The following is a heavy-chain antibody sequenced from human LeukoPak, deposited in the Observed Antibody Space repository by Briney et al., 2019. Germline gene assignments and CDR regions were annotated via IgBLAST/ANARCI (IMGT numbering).Heavy chain of an antibody. J-gene: IGHJ4*02. CDR2: IYYSGST. CDR1: GGSISSYY. CDR3: AARGEYSGSGTR. V-gene: IGHV4-59*12. Sequence: PSETLSLTCTVSGGSISSYYWGWIRQPPGKGLEWIGYIYYSGSTNYNPSLRTRVTISVDTSKNQFSLKLTSVTVADTAMYYYAARGEYSGSGTRWGQGALVTVSS. D-gene: IGHD3-10*01.